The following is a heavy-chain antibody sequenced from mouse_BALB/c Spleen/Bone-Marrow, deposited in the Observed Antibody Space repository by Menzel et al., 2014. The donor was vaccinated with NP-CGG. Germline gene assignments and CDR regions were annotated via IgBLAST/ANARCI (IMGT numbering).Heavy chain of an antibody. CDR2: INPDSSTI. Sequence: EVQLQQSGGGLVQPGGSLKLSCAASGFDFSRYWMSWVRQAPGKGLEWIGEINPDSSTIDYTPSLKDKFIISRDNAKNTLYLQMSKMRSEDTALYYCARNGYYGYSDYWGQGTTLTVSS. CDR1: GFDFSRYW. V-gene: IGHV4-1*02. CDR3: ARNGYYGYSDY. D-gene: IGHD2-1*01. J-gene: IGHJ2*01.